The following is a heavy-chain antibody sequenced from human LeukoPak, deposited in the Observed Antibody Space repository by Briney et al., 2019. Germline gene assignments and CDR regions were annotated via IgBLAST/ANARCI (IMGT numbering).Heavy chain of an antibody. D-gene: IGHD6-19*01. V-gene: IGHV6-1*01. CDR1: GDSVSSNSAA. J-gene: IGHJ3*02. CDR2: TYYRSKWYN. CDR3: ARDWASNRGYSSGWYKGDAFDI. Sequence: SQTLSLTCAISGDSVSSNSAAWNWIRQSPSRGLEWLGRTYYRSKWYNDYAVSVKSRITINPDTSKNQFSLQLNSVTPEDTAVYYCARDWASNRGYSSGWYKGDAFDIWGQGTMVTVSS.